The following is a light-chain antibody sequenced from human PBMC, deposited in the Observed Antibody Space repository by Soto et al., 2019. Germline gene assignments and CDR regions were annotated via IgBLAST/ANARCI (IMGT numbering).Light chain of an antibody. Sequence: EIVMTQSPLSLPVTPGEPASISCRSTQSLLHRNGYNYLDWYLQKPGQSPQLLIYLGSHRASGVPDKFSGSGSGTDFTLKISRVETEDVGVYYCMQALQTPTFGQGTKLEIK. V-gene: IGKV2-28*01. CDR2: LGS. CDR3: MQALQTPT. CDR1: QSLLHRNGYNY. J-gene: IGKJ2*01.